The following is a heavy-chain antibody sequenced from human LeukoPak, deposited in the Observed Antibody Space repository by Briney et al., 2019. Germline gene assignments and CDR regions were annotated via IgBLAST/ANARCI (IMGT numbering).Heavy chain of an antibody. CDR3: ATLGEYYDSSGYYYN. CDR1: GGSISSSTYY. V-gene: IGHV4-39*07. Sequence: SETLSLTCSVSGGSISSSTYYWGWIRQPPGKGLEWIGSIYYSGTTYYNPSLKSRVTISVDSSKNQFSLKLTSVTAADMAVYYCATLGEYYDSSGYYYNWGQGTLVTVSS. J-gene: IGHJ4*02. D-gene: IGHD3-22*01. CDR2: IYYSGTT.